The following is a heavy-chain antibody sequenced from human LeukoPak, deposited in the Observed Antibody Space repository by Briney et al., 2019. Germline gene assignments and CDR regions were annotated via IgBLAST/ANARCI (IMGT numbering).Heavy chain of an antibody. CDR2: IYCSGST. CDR3: ARAILSGYPDS. Sequence: SETPSLTCTVSGGSISSSSYYWDWIRQPPGKGLEWIGSIYCSGSTYYNPSLKSRVTISVDTSKNQFSLKLSSVTAADTALYYCARAILSGYPDSWGQGTLVIVFS. J-gene: IGHJ4*02. V-gene: IGHV4-39*07. CDR1: GGSISSSSYY. D-gene: IGHD3-3*01.